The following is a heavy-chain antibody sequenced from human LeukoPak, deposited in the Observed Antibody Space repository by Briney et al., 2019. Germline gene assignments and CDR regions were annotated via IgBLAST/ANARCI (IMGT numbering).Heavy chain of an antibody. CDR1: GFTFSTYX. V-gene: IGHV3-23*01. D-gene: IGHD2-2*01. Sequence: XAXSGFTFSTYXXSWVRQAPGKGXXWXSAXSGSGGNTYYADSVKGRFTISRDHSKNTVNMQMNSLRAEDTAVYYCARDQIGYCSSTSCFQGFDPWGQGTLVTVSS. CDR2: XSGSGGNT. CDR3: ARDQIGYCSSTSCFQGFDP. J-gene: IGHJ5*02.